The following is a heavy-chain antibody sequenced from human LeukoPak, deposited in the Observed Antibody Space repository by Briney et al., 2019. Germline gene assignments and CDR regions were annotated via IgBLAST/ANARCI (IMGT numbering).Heavy chain of an antibody. D-gene: IGHD3-16*02. CDR2: IYYSGST. V-gene: IGHV4-34*01. Sequence: PSETLSLTCAVYGGSFSGYYWGWIRQPPGKGLEWIGSIYYSGSTYYNPSLKSRVTISVDTSKNQFSLKLSSVTAADTAVYYCASPTIMITFGGVIAYFDYWGQGTLVTVSS. CDR1: GGSFSGYY. CDR3: ASPTIMITFGGVIAYFDY. J-gene: IGHJ4*02.